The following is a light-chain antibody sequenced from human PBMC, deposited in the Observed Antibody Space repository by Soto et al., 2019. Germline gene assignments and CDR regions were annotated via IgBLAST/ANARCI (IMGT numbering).Light chain of an antibody. J-gene: IGLJ2*01. CDR1: GSNIGAGYD. CDR3: QSYDSSSVV. CDR2: GDS. Sequence: QSVLTQPPSVSGAPGQRVTISCTGSGSNIGAGYDVHWYQHRPGTAPKLLVFGDSHRPSGVPDRFSGSTDGSSNSASLTISGLQTEDEADYYCQSYDSSSVVFGGGTKVTVL. V-gene: IGLV1-40*01.